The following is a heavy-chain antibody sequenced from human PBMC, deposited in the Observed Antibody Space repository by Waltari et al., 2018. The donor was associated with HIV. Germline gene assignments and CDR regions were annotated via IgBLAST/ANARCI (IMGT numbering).Heavy chain of an antibody. V-gene: IGHV3-7*01. CDR1: GFRFSDFS. CDR3: VRDDCFHSGSCHSVD. Sequence: VQLVESGGGLVQPGGSLRLSCAASGFRFSDFSVGWVLQAPGKGLGGVGNRNEDGRQKVDADSLRGRFTVSRDNTKNSLWLQMNSLRSEDTAVYYCVRDDCFHSGSCHSVDWGRGTLVTVSS. CDR2: RNEDGRQK. J-gene: IGHJ4*02. D-gene: IGHD3-10*01.